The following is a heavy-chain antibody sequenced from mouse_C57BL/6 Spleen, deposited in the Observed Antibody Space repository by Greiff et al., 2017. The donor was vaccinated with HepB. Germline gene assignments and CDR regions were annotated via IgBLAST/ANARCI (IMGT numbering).Heavy chain of an antibody. J-gene: IGHJ3*01. CDR3: TRPYYFEGFAY. Sequence: QVQLQQSGAELVRPGASVTLSCKASGYTFTDYEMHWVKQTPVHGLEWIGAIDPETGGTAYNQKFKGKAILTADKSSSTAYMELRSLTSEDSAVYYCTRPYYFEGFAYWGQGTLVTVSA. V-gene: IGHV1-15*01. D-gene: IGHD1-1*02. CDR1: GYTFTDYE. CDR2: IDPETGGT.